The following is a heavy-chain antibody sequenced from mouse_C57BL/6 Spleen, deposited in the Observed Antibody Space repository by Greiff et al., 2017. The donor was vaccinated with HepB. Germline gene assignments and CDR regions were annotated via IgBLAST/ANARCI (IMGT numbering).Heavy chain of an antibody. Sequence: QVQLKQPGAELVKPGASVKLSCKASGYTFTSYWMHWVKQRPGRGLEWIGRIDPNSGGTKYNEKFKSKATLTVDKPSSTAYMQLSSLTSEDSAVYYCARYGYSAWFAYWGQGTLVTVSA. D-gene: IGHD2-2*01. J-gene: IGHJ3*01. V-gene: IGHV1-72*01. CDR1: GYTFTSYW. CDR2: IDPNSGGT. CDR3: ARYGYSAWFAY.